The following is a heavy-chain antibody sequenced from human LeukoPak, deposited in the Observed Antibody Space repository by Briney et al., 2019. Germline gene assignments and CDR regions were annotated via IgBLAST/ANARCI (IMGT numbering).Heavy chain of an antibody. Sequence: SETLSLTCAVYGGSFSGYYRSWIRQPPGKGLEWIGEINHSGSTNYNPSLKSRVTISVDTSKNQFSLKLSSVTAADTAVYYCAAVAGISYNWFDPWGQGTLVTVSS. CDR3: AAVAGISYNWFDP. V-gene: IGHV4-34*01. CDR1: GGSFSGYY. J-gene: IGHJ5*02. CDR2: INHSGST. D-gene: IGHD6-19*01.